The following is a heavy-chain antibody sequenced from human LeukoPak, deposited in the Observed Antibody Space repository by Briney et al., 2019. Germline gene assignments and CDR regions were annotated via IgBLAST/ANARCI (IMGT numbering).Heavy chain of an antibody. CDR1: GFTFSSYW. CDR2: IKPDGSEK. D-gene: IGHD2/OR15-2a*01. V-gene: IGHV3-7*03. CDR3: AKDISTSS. Sequence: GGSLRLSCAASGFTFSSYWMSWVRQAPGKGLEWVANIKPDGSEKYSVDSVKGRFTISRDNAQTSLYLQMNSLGAEDTAIYYCAKDISTSSWGQGTLVTVSS. J-gene: IGHJ5*02.